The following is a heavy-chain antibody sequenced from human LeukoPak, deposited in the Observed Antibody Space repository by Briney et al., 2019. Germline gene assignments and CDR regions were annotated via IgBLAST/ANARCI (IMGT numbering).Heavy chain of an antibody. V-gene: IGHV4-34*01. Sequence: SETLPLTCAVYGGSFSGYYWSWIRQPPAKGLEWIGEINHSGSTNYNPSLKSRVTISVDTSKNRFSLKLSSVTAADTAVYYCARARGAYYGSGSYYPSSSYFDYWGQGTLVTVSS. D-gene: IGHD3-10*01. CDR2: INHSGST. CDR1: GGSFSGYY. CDR3: ARARGAYYGSGSYYPSSSYFDY. J-gene: IGHJ4*02.